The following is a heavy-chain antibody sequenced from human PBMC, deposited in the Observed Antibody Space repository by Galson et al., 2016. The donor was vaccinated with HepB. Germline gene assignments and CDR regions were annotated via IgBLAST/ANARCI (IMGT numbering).Heavy chain of an antibody. CDR3: ARRGNTSPSLIRSPFDI. D-gene: IGHD6-6*01. J-gene: IGHJ3*02. CDR2: IYYTGST. Sequence: LSLTCTVSGGSISSSDYYWGWIRQPPGKGLDWIGLIYYTGSTYHNPSLRSRVTIFVDTSKNQFSLRLNSVTAADTAVYYCARRGNTSPSLIRSPFDIWGQGRMVTVSS. CDR1: GGSISSSDYY. V-gene: IGHV4-39*01.